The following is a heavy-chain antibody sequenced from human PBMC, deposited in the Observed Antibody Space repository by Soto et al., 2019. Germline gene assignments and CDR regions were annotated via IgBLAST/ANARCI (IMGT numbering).Heavy chain of an antibody. V-gene: IGHV3-11*01. CDR1: GFTFGVHY. Sequence: LRLSCVASGFTFGVHYMIWIRQAPGKGLEWISYISDSGTTINYASSVTGRFTISRDNAKNSLYLQMDSLRAEDTAVYYCARDRQPSTYVGLNVWGQGTTVTVSS. D-gene: IGHD3-16*01. J-gene: IGHJ6*02. CDR2: ISDSGTTI. CDR3: ARDRQPSTYVGLNV.